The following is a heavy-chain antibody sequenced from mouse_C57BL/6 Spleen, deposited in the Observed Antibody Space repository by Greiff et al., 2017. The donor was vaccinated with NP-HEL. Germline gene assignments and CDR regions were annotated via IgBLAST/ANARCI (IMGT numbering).Heavy chain of an antibody. J-gene: IGHJ2*01. Sequence: VQGVESGAELARPGASVKLSCKASGYTFTSYGISWVKQRTGQGLEWIGEIYPRSGNTYYNEKFKGKATLTADKSSSTAYMELRSLTSEDSAVYFCARDYGSDLYYFDYWGQGTTLTVSS. CDR3: ARDYGSDLYYFDY. D-gene: IGHD1-1*01. CDR2: IYPRSGNT. CDR1: GYTFTSYG. V-gene: IGHV1-81*01.